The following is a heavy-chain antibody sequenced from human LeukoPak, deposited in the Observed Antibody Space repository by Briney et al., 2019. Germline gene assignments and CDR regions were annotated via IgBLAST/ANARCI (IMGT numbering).Heavy chain of an antibody. CDR3: AKDTVRAYCGGDCLEDY. V-gene: IGHV3-23*01. J-gene: IGHJ4*02. D-gene: IGHD2-21*02. CDR2: ISGSGGST. CDR1: GFTFSSYA. Sequence: GGSLRLSCAASGFTFSSYAMSWVRQAPGKGLEWVSAISGSGGSTYYADSVKGRFTISRDNSKNTLYLQMNSLRAEDTAVYYCAKDTVRAYCGGDCLEDYWGQGTLVTVSS.